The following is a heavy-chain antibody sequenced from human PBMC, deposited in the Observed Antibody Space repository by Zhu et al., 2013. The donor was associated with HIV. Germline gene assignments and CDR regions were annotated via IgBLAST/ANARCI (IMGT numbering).Heavy chain of an antibody. CDR1: GFTFASYG. V-gene: IGHV1-18*01. CDR2: ISVKNGNT. CDR3: ARDWDVKPGFYMDV. D-gene: IGHD1-26*01. J-gene: IGHJ6*04. Sequence: QVQLVQSEAEVKKPGASVKVSCKTSGFTFASYGVSWVRQAPGQGLEWMGWISVKNGNTKSAQKFQGRVSMTTDTSKSTAYMELRTLTSDDTAVYYCARDWDVKPGFYMDVWGKGTRSPVSS.